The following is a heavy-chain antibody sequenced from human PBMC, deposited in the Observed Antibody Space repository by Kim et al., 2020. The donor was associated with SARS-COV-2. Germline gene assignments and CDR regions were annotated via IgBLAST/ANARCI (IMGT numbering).Heavy chain of an antibody. J-gene: IGHJ4*02. CDR2: ISSSSSYI. Sequence: GGSLRLSCAASGFTFSSYSMNWVRQAPGKGLEWVSSISSSSSYIYYADSVKGQFTISRDNAKNSLYLQMNSLRAEDTAVYYCARGGPYCGGDCYDYWGQGTLVTVSS. CDR1: GFTFSSYS. CDR3: ARGGPYCGGDCYDY. D-gene: IGHD2-21*01. V-gene: IGHV3-21*01.